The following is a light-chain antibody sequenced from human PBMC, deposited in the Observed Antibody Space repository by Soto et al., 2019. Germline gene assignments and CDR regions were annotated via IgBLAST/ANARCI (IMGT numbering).Light chain of an antibody. J-gene: IGKJ4*01. V-gene: IGKV3-11*01. CDR1: QSVSSY. CDR2: DAS. CDR3: QQRRELFT. Sequence: EIVLTQSPATLSLSPGERATLSCRASQSVSSYLAWYQQKPGQAPRLLIYDASNRATGIPARFSGSGSGTDFTLTISSLEPEDFAVYYCQQRRELFTFGGGTKVDIK.